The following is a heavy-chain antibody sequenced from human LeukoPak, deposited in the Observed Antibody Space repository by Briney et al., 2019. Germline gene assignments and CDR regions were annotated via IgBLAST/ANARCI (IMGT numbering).Heavy chain of an antibody. CDR1: GYTLTSDY. CDR2: INPSGGST. Sequence: ASGKVSCKASGYTLTSDYMHWVRQAPGQGLEWMGIINPSGGSTSYAQKFQGRVTMTRDMSTSTVYMELSSLRSEDTAVYYCARDEGTTVTTGPDYWGQGTLVTVSS. V-gene: IGHV1-46*01. D-gene: IGHD4-17*01. CDR3: ARDEGTTVTTGPDY. J-gene: IGHJ4*02.